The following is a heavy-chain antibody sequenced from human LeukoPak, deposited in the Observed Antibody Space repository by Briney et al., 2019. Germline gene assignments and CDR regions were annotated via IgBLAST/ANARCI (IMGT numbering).Heavy chain of an antibody. D-gene: IGHD5-12*01. J-gene: IGHJ4*02. CDR1: GGSISSYY. Sequence: PSETLSLTCTVSGGSISSYYWSWIRQPPGKGLEWIGYIYYSGSTNCNPSLKSRVTISVDTSKNQFSLKLSSVTAADTAVYYCARDLSGYGIFDYWGQGTLVTVSS. V-gene: IGHV4-59*01. CDR3: ARDLSGYGIFDY. CDR2: IYYSGST.